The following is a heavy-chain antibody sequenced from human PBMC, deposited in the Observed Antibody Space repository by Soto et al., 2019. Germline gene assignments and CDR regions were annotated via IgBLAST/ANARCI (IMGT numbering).Heavy chain of an antibody. J-gene: IGHJ4*02. D-gene: IGHD3-10*01. Sequence: QVQLVESGGGVVQPGRSLRLSCAASGFTFSSYGMHWVRQAPGKGLEWVAVIWYDGSNKYYADSVKGRFTISRDNSKNTLYLQMNSLRAEDTAVYYCARSGNYYGSGSSLFDYWGQGTLVTVSS. CDR1: GFTFSSYG. CDR3: ARSGNYYGSGSSLFDY. V-gene: IGHV3-33*01. CDR2: IWYDGSNK.